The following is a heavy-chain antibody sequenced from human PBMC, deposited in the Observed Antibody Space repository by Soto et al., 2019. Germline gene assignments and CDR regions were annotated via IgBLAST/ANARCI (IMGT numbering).Heavy chain of an antibody. CDR2: IYYSGST. V-gene: IGHV4-61*01. CDR3: AREQEEYYYDSIGYYNWFDP. J-gene: IGHJ5*02. Sequence: SETLSLTCTVSGGSVSSGSYYWSWIRQPPGKGLEWIGYIYYSGSTNYNPSLKSRVTISVDTSKNQFSLKLSSVTAADTAVYYCAREQEEYYYDSIGYYNWFDPWGQGTLVTVSS. D-gene: IGHD3-22*01. CDR1: GGSVSSGSYY.